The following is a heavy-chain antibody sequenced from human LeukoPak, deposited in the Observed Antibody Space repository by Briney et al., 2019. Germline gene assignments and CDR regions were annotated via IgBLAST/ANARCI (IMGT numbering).Heavy chain of an antibody. CDR1: GGSISSHY. V-gene: IGHV4-59*11. CDR2: IYYSGST. Sequence: SETLSLTCTVSGGSISSHYWSWLRQPPGKGLEWIGYIYYSGSTNYNPSLKSRVTISVDTSKNQFSLKLSSVTAADTAVYYCARVKYYYDSSGDRGYYFDYWGQGTLVTVSS. J-gene: IGHJ4*02. CDR3: ARVKYYYDSSGDRGYYFDY. D-gene: IGHD3-22*01.